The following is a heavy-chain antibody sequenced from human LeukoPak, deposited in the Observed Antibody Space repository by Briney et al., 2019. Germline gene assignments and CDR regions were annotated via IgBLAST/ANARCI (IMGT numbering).Heavy chain of an antibody. Sequence: GGSLRLSCAASGFSFRSFWMSWVRQAPGKGLEWVANIKQDGSEKYHVDSVKGRFTISRDNAKNSLYLQMNSLRAGDTAVYYCARAAGDYWGQGTLVTVSS. CDR1: GFSFRSFW. V-gene: IGHV3-7*05. CDR3: ARAAGDY. CDR2: IKQDGSEK. D-gene: IGHD6-13*01. J-gene: IGHJ4*02.